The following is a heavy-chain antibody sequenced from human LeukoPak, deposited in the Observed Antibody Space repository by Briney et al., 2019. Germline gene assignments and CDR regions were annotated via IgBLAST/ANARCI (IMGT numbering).Heavy chain of an antibody. Sequence: PGGSLRLSCAASGFTFRNHGMHWVRQAPGKGLEWVAVIWYDGSNQYYADSVKGRFTVSRDNSKNTLYLQMNSLRAEDTAIYYCARDIAARGLDSWGQGTLVIVSS. D-gene: IGHD6-6*01. CDR1: GFTFRNHG. V-gene: IGHV3-33*01. CDR3: ARDIAARGLDS. CDR2: IWYDGSNQ. J-gene: IGHJ4*02.